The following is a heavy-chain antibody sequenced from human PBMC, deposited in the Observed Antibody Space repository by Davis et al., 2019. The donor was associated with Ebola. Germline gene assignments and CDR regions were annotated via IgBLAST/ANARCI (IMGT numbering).Heavy chain of an antibody. CDR1: GYTFTSYY. Sequence: ASVKVSCKASGYTFTSYYMHWVRQAPGQGLEWMGIINLSGGSTSYAQKFQGRVTMTRNTSISTAYMELSSLKSEDTAVYYCARGTRTFDIWGQGTMVTVSS. CDR2: INLSGGST. V-gene: IGHV1-46*01. D-gene: IGHD2-2*01. CDR3: ARGTRTFDI. J-gene: IGHJ3*02.